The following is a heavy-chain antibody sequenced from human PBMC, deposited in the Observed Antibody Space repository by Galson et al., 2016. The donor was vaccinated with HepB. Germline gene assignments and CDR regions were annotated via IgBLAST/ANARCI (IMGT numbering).Heavy chain of an antibody. V-gene: IGHV3-30*18. CDR1: GFTFRRFG. Sequence: SLRLSCAGSGFTFRRFGMHWVRQAPGKGLEWVAVISYDGVSKIYADSVKGRFTISRDNSKNTVFLQMNSLRVEDTAVFYCAKDGGAEDCSGSTCYSRGFFDSWGQGTLVTVSS. J-gene: IGHJ4*02. CDR3: AKDGGAEDCSGSTCYSRGFFDS. D-gene: IGHD2-15*01. CDR2: ISYDGVSK.